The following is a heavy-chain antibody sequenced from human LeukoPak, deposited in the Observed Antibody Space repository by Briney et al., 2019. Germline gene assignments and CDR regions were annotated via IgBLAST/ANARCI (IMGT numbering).Heavy chain of an antibody. Sequence: NPSETLSLTCSVSGGSISSGSYYWSWIRQPAGKGLEWIGRIYTSGSTNYNPSLKSRVTMSVDTSKNQFSLKLSSVTAADTAVYYCARDLTSAQYNSAWGFDPWGQGTLVTVSS. CDR2: IYTSGST. V-gene: IGHV4-61*02. CDR1: GGSISSGSYY. J-gene: IGHJ5*02. CDR3: ARDLTSAQYNSAWGFDP. D-gene: IGHD6-19*01.